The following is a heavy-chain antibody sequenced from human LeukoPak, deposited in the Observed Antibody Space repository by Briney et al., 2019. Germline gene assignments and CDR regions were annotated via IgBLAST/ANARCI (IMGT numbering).Heavy chain of an antibody. D-gene: IGHD6-6*01. CDR1: GFTFSSYW. CDR2: INSDGSST. CDR3: ATDSSGGYFYD. J-gene: IGHJ4*02. Sequence: GGSLRLSCAASGFTFSSYWMHWVRQAPGKGLVWVSRINSDGSSTSYADSVKGRFTISRDNAKNTLYLQMNSLRAEDTAVYYCATDSSGGYFYDWGQGTLVTVSS. V-gene: IGHV3-74*01.